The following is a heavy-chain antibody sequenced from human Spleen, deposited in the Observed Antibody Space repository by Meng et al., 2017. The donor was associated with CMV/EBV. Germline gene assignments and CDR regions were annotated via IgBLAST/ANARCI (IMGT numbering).Heavy chain of an antibody. D-gene: IGHD5-18*01. CDR3: AREQPHTYFFDS. CDR2: IKSDGNTK. CDR1: AFTVTRYH. J-gene: IGHJ4*02. V-gene: IGHV1-46*01. Sequence: CKASAFTVTRYHMQWVRQAPGQGLEWMAMIKSDGNTKIYAEKFHDRATMTRDTSTSTLYLELSSLRSEDTAVYYCAREQPHTYFFDSWGQGALVTVSS.